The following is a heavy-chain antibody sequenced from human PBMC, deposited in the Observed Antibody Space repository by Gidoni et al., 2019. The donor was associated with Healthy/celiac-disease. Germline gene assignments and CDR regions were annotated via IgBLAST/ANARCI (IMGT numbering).Heavy chain of an antibody. D-gene: IGHD3-3*01. V-gene: IGHV3-43*01. CDR1: GFPFGDYT. CDR2: ISWDGGST. Sequence: EVQLVESGGVVVQPGGSLRLPCAASGFPFGDYTMHWVRQAPGKGLEWVSLISWDGGSTYYADSVKGRFTISRDNSKNSLYLQMNSLRTEDTALYYCAKETREWLVDLSLDYWGQGTLVTVSS. CDR3: AKETREWLVDLSLDY. J-gene: IGHJ4*02.